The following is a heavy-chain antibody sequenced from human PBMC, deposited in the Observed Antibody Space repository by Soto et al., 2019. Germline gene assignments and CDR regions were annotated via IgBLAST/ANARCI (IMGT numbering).Heavy chain of an antibody. CDR3: ARGGTMVRGTWGIDYYYMDV. CDR2: IYYSGST. CDR1: GGSISSGGYY. V-gene: IGHV4-31*03. Sequence: QVQLQESGPGLVKPSQTLSLTCTVSGGSISSGGYYWSWIRQHPGKGLEWIGYIYYSGSTYYNPSPKSRVTISVDTSKNQFSLKLSSVTAADTAVYYCARGGTMVRGTWGIDYYYMDVWGKGTTVTVSS. D-gene: IGHD3-10*01. J-gene: IGHJ6*03.